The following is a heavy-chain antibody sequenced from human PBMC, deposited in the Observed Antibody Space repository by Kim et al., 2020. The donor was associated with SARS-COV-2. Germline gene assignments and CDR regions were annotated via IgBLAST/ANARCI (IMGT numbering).Heavy chain of an antibody. CDR2: NT. V-gene: IGHV1-18*01. CDR3: ARLRNNWFDP. J-gene: IGHJ5*02. Sequence: NTNYEQKLQGRVTMTTDTSTSTAYMELRSLRSDDTAVYYCARLRNNWFDPWGQGTLVTVSS.